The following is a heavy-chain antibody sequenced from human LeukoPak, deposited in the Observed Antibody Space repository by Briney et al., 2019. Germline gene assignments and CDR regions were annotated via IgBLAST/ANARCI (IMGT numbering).Heavy chain of an antibody. CDR1: GYTFTGYY. CDR2: INPNSGGT. V-gene: IGHV1-2*02. Sequence: VASVTVSCMASGYTFTGYYMHWVRQAPGQGLEWMGWINPNSGGTNYAQKFQGRVTMTRDTSISTAYMELSRLRSDDTAVYYCARDLAARRKPNYFDYWGQGTLVTVSS. J-gene: IGHJ4*02. CDR3: ARDLAARRKPNYFDY. D-gene: IGHD6-6*01.